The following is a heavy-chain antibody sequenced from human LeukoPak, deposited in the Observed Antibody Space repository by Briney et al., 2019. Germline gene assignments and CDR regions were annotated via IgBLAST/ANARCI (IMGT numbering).Heavy chain of an antibody. CDR1: GFTVSSYA. CDR2: ISASGGST. Sequence: GGSLRLSCAASGFTVSSYAMSWVRQAPGKGLEWVSAISASGGSTYYADSVKGRFTISRDNSKNTLYLQMNSLRAEDTAVYYCAARIEQLVAPWGQGTLVTVSS. V-gene: IGHV3-23*01. CDR3: AARIEQLVAP. D-gene: IGHD6-13*01. J-gene: IGHJ5*02.